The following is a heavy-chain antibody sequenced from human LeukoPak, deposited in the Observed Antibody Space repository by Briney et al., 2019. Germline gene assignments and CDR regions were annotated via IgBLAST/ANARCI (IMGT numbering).Heavy chain of an antibody. CDR2: INHSGTT. Sequence: SETLSLTCAVYGGPFSGYYWSWIRQSPGKGLEWIGEINHSGTTSYNPSLKSRVTISVDTSEKQFSLKLSSVTAADPAVYYCARHSRAIWYFDLWGRGTLVTVSS. J-gene: IGHJ2*01. CDR1: GGPFSGYY. V-gene: IGHV4-34*01. CDR3: ARHSRAIWYFDL. D-gene: IGHD2-2*01.